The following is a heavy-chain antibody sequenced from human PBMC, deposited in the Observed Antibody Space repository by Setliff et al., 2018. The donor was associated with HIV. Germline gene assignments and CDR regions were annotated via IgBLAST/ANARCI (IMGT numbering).Heavy chain of an antibody. D-gene: IGHD6-6*01. J-gene: IGHJ4*02. V-gene: IGHV4-31*03. Sequence: SETLSLTCSVSGVPVGSGDYYWHWIRQHPEKALEWIGYIFHSGDTYYNPSLKSRISMSVDTSKNQFSLELTSLTAADTAVYYCATRPRIAARPFDYWGQGMLVTVPQ. CDR2: IFHSGDT. CDR3: ATRPRIAARPFDY. CDR1: GVPVGSGDYY.